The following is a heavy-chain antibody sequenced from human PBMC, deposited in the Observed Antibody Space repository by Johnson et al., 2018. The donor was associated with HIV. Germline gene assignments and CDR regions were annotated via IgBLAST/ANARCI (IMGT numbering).Heavy chain of an antibody. J-gene: IGHJ3*02. CDR2: INGDGSRT. CDR1: GFTFNDHW. CDR3: AKPPSMGADAFDI. D-gene: IGHD3-16*01. V-gene: IGHV3-74*01. Sequence: MQLVESGGGLVQPGGSLRLSCGASGFTFNDHWMQWVRQAPGKGLVWVSRINGDGSRTSYADSVKGRFTIARDNAKNTLFLEMKSLRAEDTAVYYCAKPPSMGADAFDIWGQGTMVTVSS.